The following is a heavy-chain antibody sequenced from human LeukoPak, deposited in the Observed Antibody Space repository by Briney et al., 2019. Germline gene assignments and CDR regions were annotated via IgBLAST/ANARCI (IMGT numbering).Heavy chain of an antibody. CDR2: IIPIFGKA. Sequence: GASVKVSCKASGGTFSSYAISWVRQAPGQGLEWMGGIIPIFGKANYAQKFQGRVTITADESTSTAYMELSSLRSEDTAVYYCARLRAPYSGYDLGYYYYGMDVWGQGTTVTVSS. CDR3: ARLRAPYSGYDLGYYYYGMDV. V-gene: IGHV1-69*13. D-gene: IGHD5-12*01. J-gene: IGHJ6*02. CDR1: GGTFSSYA.